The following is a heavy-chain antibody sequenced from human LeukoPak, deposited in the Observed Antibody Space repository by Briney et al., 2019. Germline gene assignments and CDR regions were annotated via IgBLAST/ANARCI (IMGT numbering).Heavy chain of an antibody. CDR2: IKQDGSEK. CDR1: GFTFSSYW. Sequence: GESLKISCAASGFTFSSYWMSWVRQAPGKGLEWVANIKQDGSEKYYVDSVKGRFTISRDNAKNSLYLQMNSLRAEDTAVYYCARGGSSWPFDYWGQGTLVTVSS. J-gene: IGHJ4*02. V-gene: IGHV3-7*01. CDR3: ARGGSSWPFDY. D-gene: IGHD6-13*01.